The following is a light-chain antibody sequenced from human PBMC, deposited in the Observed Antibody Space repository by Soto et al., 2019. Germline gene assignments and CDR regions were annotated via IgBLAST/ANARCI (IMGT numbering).Light chain of an antibody. V-gene: IGKV3-20*01. Sequence: EIVLTQSPGTLSLSPGERATLSCRASQSVSSTYLAWYQQKPGQAPRLLIYGASSRATGIPDRFSGSGSGTDFTLTISRLEPEDFAVYYCQHYDSPVWTFGQGTQVEIK. J-gene: IGKJ1*01. CDR3: QHYDSPVWT. CDR1: QSVSSTY. CDR2: GAS.